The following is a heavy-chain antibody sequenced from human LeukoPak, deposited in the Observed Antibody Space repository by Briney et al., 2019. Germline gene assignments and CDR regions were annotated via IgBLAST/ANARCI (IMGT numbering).Heavy chain of an antibody. CDR2: ISSSSSYI. CDR1: GFTFSSYW. Sequence: GGSLRLSCAASGFTFSSYWMHWVRQAPGKGLEWVSSISSSSSYIYYADSVKGRFTISRDNAKNSLYLQMNSLRAEDTAVYYCARVTDSSSWYQDYWGQGTLVTVSS. CDR3: ARVTDSSSWYQDY. J-gene: IGHJ4*02. V-gene: IGHV3-21*01. D-gene: IGHD6-13*01.